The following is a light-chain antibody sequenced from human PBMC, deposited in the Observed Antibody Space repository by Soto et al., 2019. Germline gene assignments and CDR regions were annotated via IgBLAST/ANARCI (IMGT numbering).Light chain of an antibody. Sequence: EVVLTQFPGTLSLSPGERATLSCRASQSVSNNYFAWYQQKPGQAPRLLIFGSSDRATGIPDRFSGSGSGTDFTLTISRLEPEDFAVYYCQQYGSSPPYTFGQVTKLEIK. CDR3: QQYGSSPPYT. CDR2: GSS. CDR1: QSVSNNY. J-gene: IGKJ2*01. V-gene: IGKV3-20*01.